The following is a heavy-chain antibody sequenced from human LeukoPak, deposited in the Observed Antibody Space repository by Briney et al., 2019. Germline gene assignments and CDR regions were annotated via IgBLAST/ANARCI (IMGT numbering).Heavy chain of an antibody. Sequence: SETLSLTCTVSGGSISSYYWSWIRHPPGKGLEWIGYIYYSGNTNYNPSLKSRVTISLDTSNNHFSLKLNSVTAADTAVYYCARSRGYGHYFDYWGQGTLVTVSS. J-gene: IGHJ4*02. D-gene: IGHD5-12*01. CDR3: ARSRGYGHYFDY. CDR1: GGSISSYY. V-gene: IGHV4-59*01. CDR2: IYYSGNT.